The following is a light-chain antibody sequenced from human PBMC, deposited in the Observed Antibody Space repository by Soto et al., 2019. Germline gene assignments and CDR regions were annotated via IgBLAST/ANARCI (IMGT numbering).Light chain of an antibody. CDR2: RNN. Sequence: QSVLTQPPSVSGTPGQRVTISCSGSSSNIGSNYVYWYQQLPGTAPKLLIYRNNQRPSGVPDRFSGSKSGTSASLAISGLRSEDEADYYCAAWDDSLSAYIFGVGTKLTVL. J-gene: IGLJ1*01. CDR3: AAWDDSLSAYI. CDR1: SSNIGSNY. V-gene: IGLV1-47*01.